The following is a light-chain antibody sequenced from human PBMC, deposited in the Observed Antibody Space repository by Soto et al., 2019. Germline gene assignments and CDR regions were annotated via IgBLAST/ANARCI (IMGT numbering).Light chain of an antibody. J-gene: IGLJ1*01. CDR2: EVS. Sequence: QSALTQPASVSGSPGQSITISCTGTSSDVGGYNYVSWYQQHPGKAPKLMIYEVSNRPSGVSNRFSGSKSGNTASLTISGLQAEDEADYYSSSYTISSPPYVFGTGTKVTVL. CDR3: SSYTISSPPYV. CDR1: SSDVGGYNY. V-gene: IGLV2-14*01.